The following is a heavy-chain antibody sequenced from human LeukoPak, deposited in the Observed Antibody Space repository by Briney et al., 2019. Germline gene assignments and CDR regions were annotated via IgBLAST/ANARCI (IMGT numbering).Heavy chain of an antibody. J-gene: IGHJ4*02. D-gene: IGHD3-3*01. CDR3: ARAENFGVLYFDY. CDR2: IYYSGST. Sequence: PSETLSLTCTVSGGSISSSSYYWGWIRQPPGKGLEWIGSIYYSGSTYYNPSLKNRVTISVDTSKNQFSLKLSSVTAADTAVYYCARAENFGVLYFDYWGQGTLVTVSS. CDR1: GGSISSSSYY. V-gene: IGHV4-39*07.